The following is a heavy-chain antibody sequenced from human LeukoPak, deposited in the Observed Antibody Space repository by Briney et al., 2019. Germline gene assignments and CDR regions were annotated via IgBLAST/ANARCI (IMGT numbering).Heavy chain of an antibody. CDR2: INPNSGGT. V-gene: IGHV1-2*06. D-gene: IGHD3-10*01. CDR1: GYTFTGYY. J-gene: IGHJ4*02. Sequence: ALVKVSCKASGYTFTGYYMHWVRQAPGQGLEWMGRINPNSGGTNYAQKFQGRVTMTRDTSISTAYMELSRLRSDDTAVYYCARDRFEIGPDFDYWGQGTLVTVSS. CDR3: ARDRFEIGPDFDY.